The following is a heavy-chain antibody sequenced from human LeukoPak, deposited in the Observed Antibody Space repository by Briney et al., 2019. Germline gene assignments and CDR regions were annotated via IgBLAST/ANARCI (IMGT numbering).Heavy chain of an antibody. CDR3: AREAPFDY. Sequence: GGSLRLSCAASGFSFSSYWMTWVRQAPGRGLEWVANIREDGSEKYYVDSVKGRFTVSRDNTKKLVYLQMDNLRAEDTAVYYCAREAPFDYWGQGTLVTVSS. V-gene: IGHV3-7*05. CDR2: IREDGSEK. CDR1: GFSFSSYW. J-gene: IGHJ4*02.